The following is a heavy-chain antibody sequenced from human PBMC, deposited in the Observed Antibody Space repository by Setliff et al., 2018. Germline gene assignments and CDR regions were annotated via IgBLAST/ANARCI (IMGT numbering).Heavy chain of an antibody. Sequence: PGGSLRLSCAASGFTFSSYSMNWVRQAPGKGLEWVSSISSSSSYIYYADSVKGRFTISRDNAKNSLYLQMNSLRAEDTAVYYCARDTYTIFGVVPSEAHAFDIWGQGTMVTVSS. CDR2: ISSSSSYI. CDR3: ARDTYTIFGVVPSEAHAFDI. CDR1: GFTFSSYS. J-gene: IGHJ3*02. V-gene: IGHV3-21*01. D-gene: IGHD3-3*01.